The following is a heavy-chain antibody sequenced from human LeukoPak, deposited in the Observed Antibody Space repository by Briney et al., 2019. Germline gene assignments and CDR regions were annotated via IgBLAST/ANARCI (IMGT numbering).Heavy chain of an antibody. V-gene: IGHV4-31*03. D-gene: IGHD5-18*01. CDR2: IYYSGST. Sequence: SETLSLTCTVSGGSINSGGYYWSWIRQHPGKGLEWIGYIYYSGSTYYNPSLKSRVTISVDTSKNQFSLKLSSVTAADTAVYYCARWYTAMVRDAFDIWGQGTMVTVSS. CDR3: ARWYTAMVRDAFDI. CDR1: GGSINSGGYY. J-gene: IGHJ3*02.